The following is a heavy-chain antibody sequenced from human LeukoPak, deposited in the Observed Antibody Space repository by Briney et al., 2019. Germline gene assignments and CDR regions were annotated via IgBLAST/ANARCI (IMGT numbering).Heavy chain of an antibody. CDR2: IKKDGSEK. V-gene: IGHV3-7*01. J-gene: IGHJ4*02. CDR3: ARDLSGVRGYTYGRGIDY. Sequence: GGSLRLSCAASGFTFSSHRMSWVRQAPGKGLEWVANIKKDGSEKYYVDSVKGRFTISRDNAKTSLYLQMNSLRAEDTAVYYCARDLSGVRGYTYGRGIDYWGQGSLVTVSS. CDR1: GFTFSSHR. D-gene: IGHD5-18*01.